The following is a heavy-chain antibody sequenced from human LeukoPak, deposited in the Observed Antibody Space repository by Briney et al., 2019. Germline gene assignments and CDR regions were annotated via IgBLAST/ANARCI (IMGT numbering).Heavy chain of an antibody. V-gene: IGHV3-30*18. J-gene: IGHJ4*02. Sequence: GGSLTLSCAASGFTFSTYVMHWVRQVPGKGLEWVAVKDYCADSVKGRFTASKDISKSTLYLQMNSLRAEDTAIYYCAKDLCSDTSCSSRGIDYWGQGTLVTVSS. CDR2: KD. CDR3: AKDLCSDTSCSSRGIDY. D-gene: IGHD2-2*01. CDR1: GFTFSTYV.